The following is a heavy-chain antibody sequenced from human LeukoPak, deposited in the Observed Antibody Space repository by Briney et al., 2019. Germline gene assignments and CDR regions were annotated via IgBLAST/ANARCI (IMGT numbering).Heavy chain of an antibody. J-gene: IGHJ4*02. Sequence: SETLSLTCTVSGYSISSGYYWGWIRQPPGKGLEWITSIYHSGSTYYNPSLKSRVTISVDTSKNQFSLKLSSVTAADTAVYYCARGVTMIVVVLAMDYFDYWGQGTLVTVSS. CDR3: ARGVTMIVVVLAMDYFDY. D-gene: IGHD3-22*01. CDR1: GYSISSGYY. V-gene: IGHV4-38-2*02. CDR2: IYHSGST.